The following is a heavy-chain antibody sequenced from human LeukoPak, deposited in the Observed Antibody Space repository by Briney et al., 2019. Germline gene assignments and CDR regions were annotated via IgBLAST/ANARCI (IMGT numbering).Heavy chain of an antibody. J-gene: IGHJ3*02. CDR2: IYHSGST. CDR3: ARGLQAGSWVDAFDI. D-gene: IGHD6-13*01. V-gene: IGHV4-30-2*01. Sequence: PSETLSLTCTVSGGSISSGGYYWSWIRQPPGKGLEWIGYIYHSGSTYYNPSLKSRVTISVDTSKNQFSLKLSSVTAADTAVYYCARGLQAGSWVDAFDIWGQGTMVTVSS. CDR1: GGSISSGGYY.